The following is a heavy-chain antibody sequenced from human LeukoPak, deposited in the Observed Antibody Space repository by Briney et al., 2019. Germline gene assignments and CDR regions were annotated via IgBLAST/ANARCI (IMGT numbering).Heavy chain of an antibody. CDR2: IYPGDSDT. Sequence: GESLKISCKGSGSTFANYWIGWVRQMPGKGLEWMGIIYPGDSDTTYSPSFQGQVTISADKSISTAYLQWSGLKASDTAIYYCARHSYRGHYYDSSGIDYWGQGTLVTVSS. D-gene: IGHD3-22*01. CDR3: ARHSYRGHYYDSSGIDY. V-gene: IGHV5-51*01. CDR1: GSTFANYW. J-gene: IGHJ4*02.